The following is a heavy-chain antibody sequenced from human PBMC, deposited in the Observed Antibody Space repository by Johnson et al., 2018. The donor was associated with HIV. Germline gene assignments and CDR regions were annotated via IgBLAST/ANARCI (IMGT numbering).Heavy chain of an antibody. V-gene: IGHV3-33*01. CDR1: GFTFSNYG. CDR3: ARGSPYYNFWSGYVDAFDI. CDR2: IWYDGSNK. J-gene: IGHJ3*02. Sequence: QVQLVESGGGVVQPGRSLRLSCAASGFTFSNYGMHWVRQAPGKGLEWVAVIWYDGSNKYYADSVKGRFTISRDNSKNTLYLQMTSLRAEDTAVYYCARGSPYYNFWSGYVDAFDIWGQGTMVTVSS. D-gene: IGHD3-3*01.